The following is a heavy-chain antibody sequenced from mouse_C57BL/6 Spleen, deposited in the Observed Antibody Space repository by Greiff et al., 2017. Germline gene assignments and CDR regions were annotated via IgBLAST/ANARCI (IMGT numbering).Heavy chain of an antibody. V-gene: IGHV1-69*01. Sequence: QVQLQQPGAELVMPGASVKLSCKASGYTFTSYWMHWVKQRPGQGLEWIGEIDPSDSYTNYNQKFKGKSTLTVDKSSSTAYMQLSSLTSEDSAVYYGARDYDYDGKAMDYWGQGTSVTVSS. J-gene: IGHJ4*01. CDR1: GYTFTSYW. CDR2: IDPSDSYT. CDR3: ARDYDYDGKAMDY. D-gene: IGHD2-4*01.